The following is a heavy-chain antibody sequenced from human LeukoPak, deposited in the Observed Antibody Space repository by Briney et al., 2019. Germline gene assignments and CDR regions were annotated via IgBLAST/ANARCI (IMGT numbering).Heavy chain of an antibody. CDR2: IYHSGST. J-gene: IGHJ2*01. D-gene: IGHD4-17*01. V-gene: IGHV4-38-2*01. CDR3: ARRDGDTHWYFDL. Sequence: SETLSLTCAVSGYSISSGYYWGLIRQPPGKGLEWIGSIYHSGSTYYNPSLKSRVTISVDTSKNQFSLKLSSVTAADTAVYYCARRDGDTHWYFDLWGRGTLVTVSS. CDR1: GYSISSGYY.